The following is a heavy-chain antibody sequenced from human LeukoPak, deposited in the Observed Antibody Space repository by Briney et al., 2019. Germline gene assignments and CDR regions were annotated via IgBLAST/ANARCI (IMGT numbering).Heavy chain of an antibody. Sequence: ASVKVSCKASGYTFTVYYMHWVRQAPGQGLEWMGWINPNSGGTNYAQKFQGRVTMTGDTSISTAYMELSRLRSDDTAVFYCARILDTALQTFDYWGQGTLVTVSS. CDR1: GYTFTVYY. CDR3: ARILDTALQTFDY. V-gene: IGHV1-2*02. CDR2: INPNSGGT. J-gene: IGHJ4*02. D-gene: IGHD5-18*01.